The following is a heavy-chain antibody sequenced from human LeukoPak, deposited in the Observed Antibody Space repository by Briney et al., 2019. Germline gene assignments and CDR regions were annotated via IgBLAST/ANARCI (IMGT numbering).Heavy chain of an antibody. J-gene: IGHJ3*02. Sequence: SVKVSCKASGYTFTSYGISWVRQAPGQGLEWMGGIIPIFGTANYAQKFQGRVTITADESTSTAYMELSSLRSEDTAVYYCARGTVTTDAFDIWGQGTMVTVSS. CDR3: ARGTVTTDAFDI. D-gene: IGHD4-11*01. V-gene: IGHV1-69*13. CDR2: IIPIFGTA. CDR1: GYTFTSYG.